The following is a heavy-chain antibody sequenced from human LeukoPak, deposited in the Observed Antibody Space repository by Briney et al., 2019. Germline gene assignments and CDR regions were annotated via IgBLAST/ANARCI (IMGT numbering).Heavy chain of an antibody. CDR3: ARDPPFIIGTTFFDY. D-gene: IGHD1-20*01. CDR1: GFTFSSYS. J-gene: IGHJ4*02. V-gene: IGHV3-21*01. CDR2: ISTSSTYI. Sequence: RPGGSLRLSCVASGFTFSSYSMNWVRQAPGKGLEWVSSISTSSTYIYYADSVKGRFTISRDNAKNSLYLQMNSLRAEDTAVYYCARDPPFIIGTTFFDYWGQGTLVTVSS.